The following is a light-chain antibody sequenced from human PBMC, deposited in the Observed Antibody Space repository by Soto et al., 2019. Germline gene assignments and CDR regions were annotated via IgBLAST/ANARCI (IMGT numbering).Light chain of an antibody. V-gene: IGKV2-28*01. CDR2: LGS. CDR1: QSLLHSNGYNY. Sequence: DIVMTQSPLSLPVTPGEPASISCRSSQSLLHSNGYNYLDWYLQKPGQSPQLLIYLGSNRSSGVPDRFSGSGSGTDFTLTISSLQPEDFATYYCQQSYSIPRTFGQGTKLQIK. CDR3: QQSYSIPRT. J-gene: IGKJ2*01.